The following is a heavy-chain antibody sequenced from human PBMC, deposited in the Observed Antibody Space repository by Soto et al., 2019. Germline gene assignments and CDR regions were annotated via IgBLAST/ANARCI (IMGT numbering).Heavy chain of an antibody. Sequence: QVQLVQSGGGVVQPGRSLRLSCAASGFTLSDFAMHWVRQAPGKGLEWVALISNDGGIEHYGDSVRGRFTISRDNSKHMLYLQMTSLRVEDTAVYYCASAVPGMDVCGQGTTVTVSS. V-gene: IGHV3-30-3*01. CDR3: ASAVPGMDV. CDR1: GFTLSDFA. J-gene: IGHJ6*02. CDR2: ISNDGGIE.